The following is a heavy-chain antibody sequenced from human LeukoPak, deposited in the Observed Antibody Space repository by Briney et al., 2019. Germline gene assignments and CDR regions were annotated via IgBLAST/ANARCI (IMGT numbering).Heavy chain of an antibody. D-gene: IGHD6-19*01. V-gene: IGHV1-8*01. Sequence: ASVKVSCKASGYTFTSYDINWVRQATGQGLEWMGWMNPNSGNTGYAQKFQGRVTMTRNTSISTAYMELSSLRSEDTAVYYCARGGQYSSGWYGPYYFDYWGQGTLVTVSS. CDR3: ARGGQYSSGWYGPYYFDY. CDR1: GYTFTSYD. J-gene: IGHJ4*02. CDR2: MNPNSGNT.